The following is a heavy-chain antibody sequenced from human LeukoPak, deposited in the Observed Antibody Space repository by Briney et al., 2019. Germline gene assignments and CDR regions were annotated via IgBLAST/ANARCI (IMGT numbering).Heavy chain of an antibody. CDR3: ARVSLRLGELSPPFDY. J-gene: IGHJ4*02. CDR2: ISVYNGNT. V-gene: IGHV1-18*01. Sequence: ASVKVSCKASGYTLTSYGINWERQAPGQGLEWMGWISVYNGNTKYAQKLQGRVTITTDTSASTAYMELRSLRSDDTAVYYCARVSLRLGELSPPFDYWGQGTLVTVSS. D-gene: IGHD3-16*02. CDR1: GYTLTSYG.